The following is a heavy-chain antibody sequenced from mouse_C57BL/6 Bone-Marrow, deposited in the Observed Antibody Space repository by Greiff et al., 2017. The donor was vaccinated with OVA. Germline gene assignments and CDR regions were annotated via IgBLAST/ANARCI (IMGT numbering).Heavy chain of an antibody. J-gene: IGHJ2*01. CDR3: ARSGYSNFYFDY. CDR1: GYTFTSYG. Sequence: QVQLKQSGAELARPGASVKLSCKASGYTFTSYGISWVKQRTGQGLEWIGEIYPRSGTTYYNEKFKGKATLTADKSSSTAYMELRSLTSEDAAVYFCARSGYSNFYFDYWGQGTTLTVSS. CDR2: IYPRSGTT. V-gene: IGHV1-81*01. D-gene: IGHD2-5*01.